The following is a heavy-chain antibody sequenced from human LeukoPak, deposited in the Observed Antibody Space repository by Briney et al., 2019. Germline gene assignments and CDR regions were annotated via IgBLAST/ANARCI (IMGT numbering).Heavy chain of an antibody. CDR2: IWYDGTNK. CDR1: GFTFSTYG. CDR3: ARIGGDRHPIEY. Sequence: GGSLRLSCAASGFTFSTYGMNWVRQAPGKGLEWVAVIWYDGTNKYYADSVKGRFTISRDNSKNTLYLQMSSLRAEDTAVYYCARIGGDRHPIEYWGQGTLVTVSS. J-gene: IGHJ4*02. D-gene: IGHD2-21*02. V-gene: IGHV3-33*08.